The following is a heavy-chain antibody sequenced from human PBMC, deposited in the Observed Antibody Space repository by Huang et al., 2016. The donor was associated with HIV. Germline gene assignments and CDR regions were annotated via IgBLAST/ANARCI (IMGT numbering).Heavy chain of an antibody. CDR3: ARDPLDIRRHFDF. J-gene: IGHJ4*02. V-gene: IGHV1-3*01. CDR1: GYTCSSHA. D-gene: IGHD3-3*01. CDR2: INGGNGDT. Sequence: QVQLVQSGAEVKKPGTSVKVSCKTSGYTCSSHALHWLRQAPGQRPEWMGWINGGNGDTKYSQKLQGRVTITSDTSANIGYMELNSLLSEDTAVYYCARDPLDIRRHFDFWGQGSLVTVSS.